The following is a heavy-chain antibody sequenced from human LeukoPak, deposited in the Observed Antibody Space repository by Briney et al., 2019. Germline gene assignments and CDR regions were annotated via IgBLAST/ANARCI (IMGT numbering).Heavy chain of an antibody. CDR3: ARDLRIVSGSYLDY. CDR2: ISSSSSYI. CDR1: GFTFSSYS. Sequence: GGSLRLSCAASGFTFSSYSMNWVRQAPGKGLEWVSSISSSSSYIYYADSVKGRFTISRDNAKNSLYLQMNSLRAEDTAIYYCARDLRIVSGSYLDYWGQGTLVTVSS. J-gene: IGHJ4*02. D-gene: IGHD1-26*01. V-gene: IGHV3-21*01.